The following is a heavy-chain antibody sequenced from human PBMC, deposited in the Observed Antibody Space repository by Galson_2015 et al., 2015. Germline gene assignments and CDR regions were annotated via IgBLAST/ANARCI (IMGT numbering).Heavy chain of an antibody. V-gene: IGHV3-30-3*01. D-gene: IGHD6-13*01. CDR2: ISYDGSNK. Sequence: SLRLSCAASGFTFSSYAMHWVRQAPGKGLEWVAVISYDGSNKYYADSVKGRFTISRDNSKNTLYPQMNSLRAEDTAVYYCARDSSSWYGGWGFRRNGWDGAKYGMDVWGQGTTVTVSS. J-gene: IGHJ6*02. CDR1: GFTFSSYA. CDR3: ARDSSSWYGGWGFRRNGWDGAKYGMDV.